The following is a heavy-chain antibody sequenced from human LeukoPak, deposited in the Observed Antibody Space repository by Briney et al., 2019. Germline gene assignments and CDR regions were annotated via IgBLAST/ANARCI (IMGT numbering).Heavy chain of an antibody. CDR1: GGSISSSSYY. CDR2: IYYSGST. D-gene: IGHD2-15*01. V-gene: IGHV4-39*01. Sequence: SETLSLTCTVSGGSISSSSYYWGWIRQPPGKGLEWIGSIYYSGSTYYNPSLKSRVTISVDTSKIQFSLKLSSVTAADTAVYYCARQGCSGGSCYSSFWGQGTLVTVSS. CDR3: ARQGCSGGSCYSSF. J-gene: IGHJ4*02.